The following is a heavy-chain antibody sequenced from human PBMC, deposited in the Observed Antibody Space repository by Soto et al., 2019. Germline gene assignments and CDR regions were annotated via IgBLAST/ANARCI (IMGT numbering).Heavy chain of an antibody. V-gene: IGHV3-15*01. CDR2: IKSKTDGGTT. Sequence: AGGSLRISCAASGFTFSNAWMSWVRQAPGKGLEWVGRIKSKTDGGTTDYAAPVKGRFTISRDDSKNTLYLQMNSLKTEDTAVYYCTTPARVTTTPYYYYYGMDVWGQGTTVTVSS. J-gene: IGHJ6*02. CDR1: GFTFSNAW. CDR3: TTPARVTTTPYYYYYGMDV. D-gene: IGHD4-17*01.